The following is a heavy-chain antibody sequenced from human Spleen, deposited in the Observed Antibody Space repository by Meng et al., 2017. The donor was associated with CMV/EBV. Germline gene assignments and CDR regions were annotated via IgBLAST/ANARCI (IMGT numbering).Heavy chain of an antibody. CDR2: IYSGDRT. D-gene: IGHD2-2*01. CDR1: GFTFSSYW. V-gene: IGHV3-53*01. CDR3: ARSPKVYCSTTSCRPMYFDY. Sequence: GESLKISCAASGFTFSSYWMHWVRQAPGKGLEWVSLIYSGDRTYNADSVKGRFTVSRDSSKNTLYLQMNSLRAEDTAVYFCARSPKVYCSTTSCRPMYFDYWGQGTLVTVSS. J-gene: IGHJ4*02.